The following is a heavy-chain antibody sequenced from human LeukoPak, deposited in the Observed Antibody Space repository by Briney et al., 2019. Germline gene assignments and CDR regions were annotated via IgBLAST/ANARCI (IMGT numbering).Heavy chain of an antibody. Sequence: GGSLRLSCAASGFAFSSYEMSWVRQAPGKGLEWVSTINNDGTTHYADSVKGRFTISRDNSKNTLYLQMGSLRAEDMAVYYCARVWTYGALDYWGQGTLVTVSS. CDR3: ARVWTYGALDY. D-gene: IGHD3-10*01. CDR2: INNDGTT. J-gene: IGHJ4*02. V-gene: IGHV3-23*01. CDR1: GFAFSSYE.